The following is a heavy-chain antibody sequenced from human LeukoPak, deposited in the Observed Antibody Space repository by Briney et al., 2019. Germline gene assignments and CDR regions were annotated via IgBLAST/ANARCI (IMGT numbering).Heavy chain of an antibody. CDR3: ARDVGTTGWHTFDY. J-gene: IGHJ4*02. CDR1: GDSVSNNNGA. D-gene: IGHD3-9*01. Sequence: SQTLSLTCAISGDSVSNNNGAWNWIRQSPSRGLEWLGRTYYRSKWYNDYAESLISRITISPVTSKNQFSLQLYSVTPEDTAVYYCARDVGTTGWHTFDYWGQGTLVTVSS. CDR2: TYYRSKWYN. V-gene: IGHV6-1*01.